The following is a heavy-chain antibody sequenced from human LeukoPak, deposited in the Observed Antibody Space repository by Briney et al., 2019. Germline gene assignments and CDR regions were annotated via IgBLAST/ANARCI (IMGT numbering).Heavy chain of an antibody. V-gene: IGHV3-11*04. Sequence: GGSLRLSCAASGFTFSDYYMSWIRQAPGKGLEWVSYIGSSGSNIYYADSVKGRFTISRDNAKNSLYLQMNSLRAEDTAVYYCAREGLYYYDSRGYYAHYWGQGTLVTVSS. CDR1: GFTFSDYY. J-gene: IGHJ4*02. CDR2: IGSSGSNI. D-gene: IGHD3-22*01. CDR3: AREGLYYYDSRGYYAHY.